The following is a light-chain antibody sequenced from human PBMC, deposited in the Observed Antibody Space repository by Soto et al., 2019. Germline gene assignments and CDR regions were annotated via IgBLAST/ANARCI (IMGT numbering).Light chain of an antibody. Sequence: QSALTQPASVSVSPGQSITISFTGTSSDVGGHNYVSWYQQHPGKAPKLMIYDVRNRPSGVSNRFSGSKSVNTASLTISGLQAEDEADYYCSSYTTISTYVFGTGTKVTVL. J-gene: IGLJ1*01. CDR3: SSYTTISTYV. CDR2: DVR. V-gene: IGLV2-14*01. CDR1: SSDVGGHNY.